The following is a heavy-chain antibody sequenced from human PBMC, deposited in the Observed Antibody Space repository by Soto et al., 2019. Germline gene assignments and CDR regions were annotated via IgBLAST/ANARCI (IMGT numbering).Heavy chain of an antibody. V-gene: IGHV4-30-2*01. CDR1: GGSISSGGYS. CDR3: ARLVSGGYDTIYDY. Sequence: PSETLSLTCAVSGGSISSGGYSWSWIRQPPGKGLEWIGYIYHSGSTYYNPSLKSRVTISVDRSKNQFSLKLSSVTAADTAVYYCARLVSGGYDTIYDYWGQGTLVTVSS. D-gene: IGHD5-12*01. J-gene: IGHJ4*02. CDR2: IYHSGST.